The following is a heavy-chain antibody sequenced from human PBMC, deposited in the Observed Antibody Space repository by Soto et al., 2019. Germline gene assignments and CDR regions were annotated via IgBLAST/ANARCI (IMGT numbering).Heavy chain of an antibody. CDR1: GGSISSGDYS. D-gene: IGHD3-22*01. V-gene: IGHV4-30-2*01. CDR3: ARVRREYDNSGPVDY. J-gene: IGHJ4*02. CDR2: IYYGGSN. Sequence: QLQLQESGSGLVKPSQTLSLTCAVSGGSISSGDYSWNWIRQPPGKGREWLGYIYYGGSNYYNPSLQSRVTMSVDRSRNQFSLKLNSVTAADTAVYYCARVRREYDNSGPVDYWGQGTLVTVSS.